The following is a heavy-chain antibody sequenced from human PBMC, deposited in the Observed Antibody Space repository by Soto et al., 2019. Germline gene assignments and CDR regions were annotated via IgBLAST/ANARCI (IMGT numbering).Heavy chain of an antibody. CDR1: GLTFSNAW. J-gene: IGHJ3*02. D-gene: IGHD1-26*01. Sequence: PGGSLRLSCAASGLTFSNAWMNWVRQAPGKGLEWVGRIKSKSDGGTTNYAAPVIGRFTISRDDSKDTLYLEMNSLKTEDTAVYYCATPYFLGADVFDIWGQGTMVTVSS. CDR2: IKSKSDGGTT. CDR3: ATPYFLGADVFDI. V-gene: IGHV3-15*07.